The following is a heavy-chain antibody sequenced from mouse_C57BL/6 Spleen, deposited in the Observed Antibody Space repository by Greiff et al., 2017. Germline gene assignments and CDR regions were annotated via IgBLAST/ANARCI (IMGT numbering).Heavy chain of an antibody. V-gene: IGHV1-9*01. CDR1: GYTFTGYW. D-gene: IGHD1-1*02. Sequence: QVQLQQSGAELMKPGASVKLSCKATGYTFTGYWIEWVKQRPGHGLEWIGEILPGSGSTNYNEKFKGKATFTADRSSNTAYMQLSSLTTEDSAIYYCAKAPREDYGAYWGQGTLVTVSA. CDR2: ILPGSGST. CDR3: AKAPREDYGAY. J-gene: IGHJ3*01.